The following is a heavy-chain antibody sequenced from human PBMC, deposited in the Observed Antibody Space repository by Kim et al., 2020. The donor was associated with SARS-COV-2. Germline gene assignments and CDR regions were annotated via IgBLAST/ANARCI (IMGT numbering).Heavy chain of an antibody. CDR1: GFTFSSYA. D-gene: IGHD3-10*01. J-gene: IGHJ3*02. V-gene: IGHV3-23*01. Sequence: GGSLRLSCAASGFTFSSYAMSWVRQAPGKGLEWVSAISGSGGSTYYADSVKGRFTISRDNSKNTLYLQMNSLRAEDTAVYYCAKDPPGGSLWFGELFDAFDIWGQGTMVTVSS. CDR3: AKDPPGGSLWFGELFDAFDI. CDR2: ISGSGGST.